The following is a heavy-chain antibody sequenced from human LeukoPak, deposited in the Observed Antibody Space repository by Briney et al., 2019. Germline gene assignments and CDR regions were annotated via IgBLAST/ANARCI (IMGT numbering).Heavy chain of an antibody. J-gene: IGHJ4*02. Sequence: GGSLRLSCAASGFTFSSYGMTWVRQAPGKGLEWVSLIYSGGSTYYADSVKGRFTISRDNTKNTLYLQMNSLRAEDTAVYYCASGPSGYHNTGGQGTLVTVSS. V-gene: IGHV3-66*01. CDR3: ASGPSGYHNT. CDR2: IYSGGST. D-gene: IGHD5-12*01. CDR1: GFTFSSYG.